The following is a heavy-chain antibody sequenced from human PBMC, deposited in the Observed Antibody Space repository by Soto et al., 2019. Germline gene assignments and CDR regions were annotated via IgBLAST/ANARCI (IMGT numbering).Heavy chain of an antibody. Sequence: SSGTLSLTFPFSCGAISNYYFSWIPQPPGEGLEWIGYIYSSGNTNYNPSLKSRLTISVDTSKNQVSLKLSSVTAADTAVYYCARELTPVAATPPFGSYYYGMDGWGQGTTVTVSS. J-gene: IGHJ6*02. V-gene: IGHV4-4*09. D-gene: IGHD2-15*01. CDR1: CGAISNYY. CDR2: IYSSGNT. CDR3: ARELTPVAATPPFGSYYYGMDG.